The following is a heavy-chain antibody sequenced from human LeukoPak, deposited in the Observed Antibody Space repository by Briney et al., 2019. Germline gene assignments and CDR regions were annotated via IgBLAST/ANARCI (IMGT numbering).Heavy chain of an antibody. CDR3: AKSQRTYYYGSGSYR. CDR1: GFTFSSYW. CDR2: ISGSGGST. D-gene: IGHD3-10*01. V-gene: IGHV3-23*01. J-gene: IGHJ4*02. Sequence: GGSLRLSCAASGFTFSSYWMSWVRQAPGKGLEWASAISGSGGSTYYADSVKGRFTISRDNSKNTLYLQMNSLRAEDTAVYYCAKSQRTYYYGSGSYRWGQGTLVTVSS.